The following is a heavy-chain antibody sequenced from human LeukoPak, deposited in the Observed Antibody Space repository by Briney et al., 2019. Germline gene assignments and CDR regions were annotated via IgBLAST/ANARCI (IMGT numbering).Heavy chain of an antibody. CDR1: GFTFYDYA. V-gene: IGHV3-9*01. CDR2: ISWDSGSI. D-gene: IGHD3-22*01. J-gene: IGHJ4*02. CDR3: ASSYYDSSGYQI. Sequence: GRSLRLSCAASGFTFYDYAMHWVRQAPGKGLEWVSGISWDSGSIAYADSVKGRFTISRDNAKNSLYLQMNSLRAEDTALYYCASSYYDSSGYQIWGQGTLVTVSS.